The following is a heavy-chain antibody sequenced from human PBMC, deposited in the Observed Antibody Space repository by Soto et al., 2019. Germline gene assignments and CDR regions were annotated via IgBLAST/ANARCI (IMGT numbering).Heavy chain of an antibody. V-gene: IGHV3-11*05. D-gene: IGHD6-13*01. Sequence: QVQLVESGGGLVKPGGSLRLSCLASGFTFGDFYMSWIRQAPGKGLEWLSYITSSSSYINYADSVKGRFTISRDNAYNTLYLQMNTLRGEDTAVYYCAGSRWAFDALDIWGQGTLVSVSS. CDR1: GFTFGDFY. CDR2: ITSSSSYI. CDR3: AGSRWAFDALDI. J-gene: IGHJ3*02.